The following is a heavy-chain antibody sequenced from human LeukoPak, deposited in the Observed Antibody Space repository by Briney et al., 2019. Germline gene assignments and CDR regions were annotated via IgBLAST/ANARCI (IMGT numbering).Heavy chain of an antibody. J-gene: IGHJ4*02. CDR3: ATRLTMVRGVTGPIFDY. V-gene: IGHV3-23*01. Sequence: GGSLRLSCAASGVTFSSYAMSWVRQAPGKGLEWVSAICGSGGTTYYADSVKGRFTISRDDSKNTLYLQMHSLRAEDTAIYYCATRLTMVRGVTGPIFDYWGQGALVTVSS. D-gene: IGHD3-10*01. CDR1: GVTFSSYA. CDR2: ICGSGGTT.